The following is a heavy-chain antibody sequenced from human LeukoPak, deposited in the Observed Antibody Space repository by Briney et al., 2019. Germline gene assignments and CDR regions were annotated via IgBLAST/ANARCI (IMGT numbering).Heavy chain of an antibody. CDR1: GITLSNYG. V-gene: IGHV3-23*01. Sequence: GGSLRLSCGVSGITLSNYGMSWVRQAPGKGLEWVAGLSGSAGGTNYADSVKGRFTTSRDNSKNTLFLQMDRLRAEDTAVYFCAKRGVVVRVFLVGFHKEAYYFDSWGQGAQVTVSS. D-gene: IGHD3-16*02. CDR3: AKRGVVVRVFLVGFHKEAYYFDS. CDR2: LSGSAGGT. J-gene: IGHJ4*01.